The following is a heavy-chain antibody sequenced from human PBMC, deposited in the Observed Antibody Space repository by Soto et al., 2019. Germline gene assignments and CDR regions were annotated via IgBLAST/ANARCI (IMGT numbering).Heavy chain of an antibody. D-gene: IGHD2-2*01. CDR1: GGSISSGGSY. J-gene: IGHJ4*02. CDR3: VRYRSTTKCPFDY. V-gene: IGHV4-30-4*08. CDR2: IYYSGNT. Sequence: NPSETLSLTCTVSGGSISSGGSYWGWIRQPPGKGLEWIGYIYYSGNTYFNPSLKSRVTLSVDTSKNQFSLNLSSVTAADTAVYYFVRYRSTTKCPFDYCGQGPLVTVSS.